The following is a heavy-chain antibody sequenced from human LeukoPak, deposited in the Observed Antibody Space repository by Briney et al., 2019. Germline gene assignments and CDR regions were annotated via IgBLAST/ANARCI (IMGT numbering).Heavy chain of an antibody. CDR2: INSDGSST. J-gene: IGHJ4*02. Sequence: GGSLRLSCAASGFTFSSYWMPWVPQAPGKGLVWVSRINSDGSSTNYADSVKGRFTISRDNAKNTLYLQMDSLRAEDTAMYYCARGTGSHYSLGYWGQGTLVPVSP. D-gene: IGHD1-26*01. CDR1: GFTFSSYW. V-gene: IGHV3-74*01. CDR3: ARGTGSHYSLGY.